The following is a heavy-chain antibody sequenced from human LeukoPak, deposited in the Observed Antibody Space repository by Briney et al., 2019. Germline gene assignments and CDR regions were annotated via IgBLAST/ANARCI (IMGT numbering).Heavy chain of an antibody. D-gene: IGHD1-26*01. J-gene: IGHJ5*02. Sequence: PSETLSFTCTVSGGSISSGGYYWSWIRHHPGKRLEWIGYIYYSGSTYYNPSLKSRVTISVDTSKNQFSLKLSSVTAADTAVYYCAREGEVLGPWGQGTLVTVSS. CDR3: AREGEVLGP. CDR2: IYYSGST. V-gene: IGHV4-31*03. CDR1: GGSISSGGYY.